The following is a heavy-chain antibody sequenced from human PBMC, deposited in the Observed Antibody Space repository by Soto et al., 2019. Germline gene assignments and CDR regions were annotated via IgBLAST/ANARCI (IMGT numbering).Heavy chain of an antibody. CDR1: GFTFSSYG. Sequence: QVQLVESGGGVVQPGRSLRLSCAASGFTFSSYGMHWVRQAPGKGLEWVAVISYDGSDKYYADSVKGRFTISRDNSKNTLYLQMNSLRAEDTAVFCCAKGAVGATPDYWGQGTLVTVAS. J-gene: IGHJ4*02. CDR2: ISYDGSDK. D-gene: IGHD1-26*01. V-gene: IGHV3-30*18. CDR3: AKGAVGATPDY.